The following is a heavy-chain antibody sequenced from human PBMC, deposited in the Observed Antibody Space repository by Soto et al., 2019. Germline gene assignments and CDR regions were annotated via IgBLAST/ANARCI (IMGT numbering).Heavy chain of an antibody. V-gene: IGHV3-21*01. J-gene: IGHJ3*02. CDR1: EGTFSSYS. Sequence: GGSLRLCCAASEGTFSSYSINWVINTPGKGLEWVSSFSSSGSYIDYADSMKDRCTISRDNDKNSLYLQRNSRRAEDTAVYYCARAYYRDFIDADFDWLEDAFDIWGKGTMVTVSS. CDR3: ARAYYRDFIDADFDWLEDAFDI. CDR2: FSSSGSYI. D-gene: IGHD3-9*01.